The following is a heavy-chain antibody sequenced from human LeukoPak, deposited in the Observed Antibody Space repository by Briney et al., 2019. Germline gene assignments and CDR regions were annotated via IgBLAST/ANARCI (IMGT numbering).Heavy chain of an antibody. CDR1: GLTFSLYG. Sequence: QPGRSLRLSCEVSGLTFSLYGMHWVRQAPGKGLEWVAVISYGGSDKYYADSVKGRFTISRDNSQNTLYLQMNSLRAGDTAVYYCAKEAEILIAAAGPRDYFDYWGQGTLVTVSS. CDR2: ISYGGSDK. CDR3: AKEAEILIAAAGPRDYFDY. D-gene: IGHD6-13*01. J-gene: IGHJ4*02. V-gene: IGHV3-30*18.